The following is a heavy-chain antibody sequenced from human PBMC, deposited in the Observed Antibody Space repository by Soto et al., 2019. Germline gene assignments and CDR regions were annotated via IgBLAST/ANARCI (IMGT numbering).Heavy chain of an antibody. D-gene: IGHD3-10*01. Sequence: PSETLSLTCTVSGGSISSGGYYWSWIRQHPGKGLEWIGYIYYSGSTYYNPSLKSRVTISVDTSKNQFSLKLSSVTAADTAVYYCARGALEVRGVLITLGFENWFDPWGQGTLVTVSS. CDR3: ARGALEVRGVLITLGFENWFDP. CDR1: GGSISSGGYY. V-gene: IGHV4-31*03. CDR2: IYYSGST. J-gene: IGHJ5*02.